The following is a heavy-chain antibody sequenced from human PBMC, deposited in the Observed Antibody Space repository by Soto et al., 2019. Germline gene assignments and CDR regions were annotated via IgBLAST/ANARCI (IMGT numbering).Heavy chain of an antibody. D-gene: IGHD6-6*01. V-gene: IGHV3-30-3*01. CDR1: GFTFSSYA. Sequence: QVQLVESGGGVVQPGRSLRLSCAASGFTFSSYAMHWVRQAPGKGLEWVAVISYDGSNKYYADSVKGRFTISRDNSKNTLYLQMNSLRAEDTAVYYCARWVAARWGFDLWGRGTLVTVSS. CDR2: ISYDGSNK. CDR3: ARWVAARWGFDL. J-gene: IGHJ2*01.